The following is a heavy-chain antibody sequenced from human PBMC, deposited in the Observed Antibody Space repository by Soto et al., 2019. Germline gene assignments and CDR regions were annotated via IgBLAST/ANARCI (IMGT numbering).Heavy chain of an antibody. V-gene: IGHV1-18*01. CDR1: GYTVTSYG. CDR3: ARSIMITFGGVIPPLGY. J-gene: IGHJ4*02. D-gene: IGHD3-16*02. CDR2: ISAYNGKT. Sequence: QVQLVQSGAEVKKPGASVKVSCKASGYTVTSYGISWARQAPGQGLEGMGWISAYNGKTNYAQKLQGRVTMTADTSTSTAYMELRSLRSDDTAVYYCARSIMITFGGVIPPLGYWGQGTLVTVSS.